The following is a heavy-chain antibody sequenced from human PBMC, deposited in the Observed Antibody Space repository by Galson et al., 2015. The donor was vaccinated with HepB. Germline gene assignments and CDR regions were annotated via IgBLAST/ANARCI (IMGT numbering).Heavy chain of an antibody. D-gene: IGHD6-19*01. CDR3: TTDVYFSSYWSWIDP. V-gene: IGHV3-15*01. CDR2: IKSKTDGGTT. J-gene: IGHJ5*02. Sequence: SLRLSCAASGFTFSNTWMSWVRQAPGRGLEWVGHIKSKTDGGTTDYAAPVKGRFTISRDDSKDTLYLQMNSLKTDDTAVYYCTTDVYFSSYWSWIDPWGQGTVVTVSS. CDR1: GFTFSNTW.